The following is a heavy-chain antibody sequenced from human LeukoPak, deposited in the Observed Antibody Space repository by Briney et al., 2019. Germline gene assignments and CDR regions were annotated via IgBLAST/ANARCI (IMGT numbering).Heavy chain of an antibody. CDR1: GFAFTNYA. J-gene: IGHJ4*02. Sequence: PGGSLRLSCAASGFAFTNYAMSWVRQAPGKGLEWVSGMSGSGSSTYYADSVKGRFTISRDNSKNMLYLQMNSLRAEDTAVYYCARGEWYWDYWGQGTLVTVSS. D-gene: IGHD2-8*02. CDR2: MSGSGSST. V-gene: IGHV3-23*01. CDR3: ARGEWYWDY.